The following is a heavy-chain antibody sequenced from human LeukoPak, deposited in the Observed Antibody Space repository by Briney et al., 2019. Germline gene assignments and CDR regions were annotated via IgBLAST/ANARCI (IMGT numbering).Heavy chain of an antibody. CDR2: ISSNGGST. D-gene: IGHD2-15*01. CDR1: GFTCSTYA. CDR3: ARVMPPYCSGGSCHSDY. V-gene: IGHV3-64*01. J-gene: IGHJ4*02. Sequence: GGSLRLXCAASGFTCSTYAMHWVRQAPGKGLEYVSVISSNGGSTYYANSVEGRFTISRDNSKNTLYLQMGSLRAEDMAVYYCARVMPPYCSGGSCHSDYWGQGTVVTVSS.